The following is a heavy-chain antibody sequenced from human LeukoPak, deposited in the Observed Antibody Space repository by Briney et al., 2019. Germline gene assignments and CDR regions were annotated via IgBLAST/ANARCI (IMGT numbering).Heavy chain of an antibody. CDR3: ARMLSSDWLDAFDL. V-gene: IGHV3-53*01. J-gene: IGHJ3*01. Sequence: GGSLRLSCAASGFTFSSSWIHWVRLAPGKGLWCVSVFYAGGHTYYPDSVKGRFTVSRDTSKNTVYLQMNSLSPEESAVYYCARMLSSDWLDAFDLWGQGTMVTVSS. CDR2: FYAGGHT. D-gene: IGHD6-19*01. CDR1: GFTFSSSW.